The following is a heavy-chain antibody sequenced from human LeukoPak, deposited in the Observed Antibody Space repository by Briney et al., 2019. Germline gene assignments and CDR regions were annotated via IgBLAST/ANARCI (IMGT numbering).Heavy chain of an antibody. CDR3: ARQESEMTTPANRYFDL. D-gene: IGHD2-15*01. Sequence: GESLKISCKGSGDTFTNHWIGWVRQMPGKGLEWMGIIFPDDSDTIYSPSFQGHVTISADKSINTAYLQWSDLKASDSAMYYCARQESEMTTPANRYFDLWGQGTLITVSS. V-gene: IGHV5-51*01. CDR1: GDTFTNHW. CDR2: IFPDDSDT. J-gene: IGHJ4*02.